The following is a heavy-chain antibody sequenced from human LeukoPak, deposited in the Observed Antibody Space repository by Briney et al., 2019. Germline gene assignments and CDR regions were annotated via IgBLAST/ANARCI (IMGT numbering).Heavy chain of an antibody. V-gene: IGHV1-18*01. CDR3: ARGVVVVPAAIGWFDP. Sequence: ASVKVSCTASGYTFTGYGISWVRQAPGQGLEWMGWISAYNGNTNYAQKLQGRVTMTTDTSTSTAYMELRSLRSDDTAVYYCARGVVVVPAAIGWFDPWGQGTLVTVSS. D-gene: IGHD2-2*01. CDR2: ISAYNGNT. J-gene: IGHJ5*02. CDR1: GYTFTGYG.